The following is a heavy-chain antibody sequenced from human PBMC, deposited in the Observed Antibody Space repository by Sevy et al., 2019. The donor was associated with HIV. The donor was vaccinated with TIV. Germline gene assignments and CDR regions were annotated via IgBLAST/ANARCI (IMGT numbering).Heavy chain of an antibody. Sequence: GGSLRLSCAASGFTFSSYAMHWVRQAPGKGLEWVAAISYDGSNKYYADSVKGRFTISRDNSKNTLYLQMNSLRAEDTAVYYCARGMVTVTTAGDYWGQGTLVTVSS. CDR2: ISYDGSNK. CDR1: GFTFSSYA. V-gene: IGHV3-30*04. D-gene: IGHD4-17*01. J-gene: IGHJ4*02. CDR3: ARGMVTVTTAGDY.